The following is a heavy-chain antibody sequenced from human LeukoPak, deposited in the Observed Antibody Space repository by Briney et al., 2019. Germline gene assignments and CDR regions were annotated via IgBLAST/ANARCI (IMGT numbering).Heavy chain of an antibody. D-gene: IGHD3-22*01. J-gene: IGHJ4*02. V-gene: IGHV3-7*01. CDR2: IKEDGSEK. CDR1: GFSFSSYW. CDR3: ARPAYPRHDSSGYYLE. Sequence: PGGSLRLPCAASGFSFSSYWMSWVRQAPGKGLEWVGNIKEDGSEKYYVDAVKGRFTISRDNAKNSLYLQMNSLRAEDTAVYYCARPAYPRHDSSGYYLEWGQGTLVTVSS.